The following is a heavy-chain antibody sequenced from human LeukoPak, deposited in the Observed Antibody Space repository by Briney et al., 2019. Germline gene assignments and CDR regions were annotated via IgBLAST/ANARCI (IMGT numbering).Heavy chain of an antibody. J-gene: IGHJ4*02. D-gene: IGHD3-22*01. Sequence: ASVKVSCKASGYTFTGYYMHWVRQAPGQGLEWMGWINPNSGGTNYAQKFQGRVTMTRDTSISTAYMELSRLRSDDTAVYYCARDGLRYYYDSSAYPSNYWGQGTLVTVSS. CDR3: ARDGLRYYYDSSAYPSNY. V-gene: IGHV1-2*02. CDR1: GYTFTGYY. CDR2: INPNSGGT.